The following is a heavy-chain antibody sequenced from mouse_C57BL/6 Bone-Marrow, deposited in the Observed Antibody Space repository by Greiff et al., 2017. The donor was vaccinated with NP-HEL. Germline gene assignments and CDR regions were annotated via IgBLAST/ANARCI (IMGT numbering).Heavy chain of an antibody. J-gene: IGHJ3*01. V-gene: IGHV1-81*01. CDR1: GYTFTSYG. CDR3: ARVPYDWFAY. D-gene: IGHD1-1*01. CDR2: IYPRSGNT. Sequence: QVQLQQSGAELARTGASVKLSCKASGYTFTSYGISWVKQRTGQGLEWIGEIYPRSGNTYYNEKFKGKATLTADKSSSTAYMELRSLTSEDSAVYFCARVPYDWFAYWGQGTLVTVSA.